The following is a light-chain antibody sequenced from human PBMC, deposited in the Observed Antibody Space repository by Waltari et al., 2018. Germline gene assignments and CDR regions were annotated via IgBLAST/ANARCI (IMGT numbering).Light chain of an antibody. CDR1: QSITYY. V-gene: IGKV1-39*01. CDR3: QQSYTTPRT. J-gene: IGKJ2*02. Sequence: DIQMTQSPSSLSASVGDRVTITCRASQSITYYVNWYQQKPGKAPKLLIYGASSLQSGVPSRFSGSGSGTEFTLIITSLQPEDFATYHCQQSYTTPRTFGQGTKLEI. CDR2: GAS.